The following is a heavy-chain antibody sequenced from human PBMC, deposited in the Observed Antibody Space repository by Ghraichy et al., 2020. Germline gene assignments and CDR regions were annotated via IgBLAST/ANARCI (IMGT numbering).Heavy chain of an antibody. J-gene: IGHJ6*04. V-gene: IGHV4-59*01. D-gene: IGHD5-24*01. CDR1: GGSISSYY. CDR2: IYYSGST. CDR3: ARVLRFRVEMATIPHRLSREPTLMDV. Sequence: SETLSLTCTVSGGSISSYYWSWIRQPPGKGLEWIGYIYYSGSTNYNPSLKSRVTISVDTSKNQFSLKLSSVTAADTAVYYCARVLRFRVEMATIPHRLSREPTLMDVWGKGTTVTVSS.